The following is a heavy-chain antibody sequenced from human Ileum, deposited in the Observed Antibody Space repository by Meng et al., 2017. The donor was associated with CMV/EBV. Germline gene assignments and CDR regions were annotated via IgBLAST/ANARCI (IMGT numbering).Heavy chain of an antibody. V-gene: IGHV3-21*01. CDR2: ITTSSSYI. CDR1: GFTFITYT. CDR3: ARDLGDIVYDYYGMDV. J-gene: IGHJ6*02. D-gene: IGHD2-15*01. Sequence: GGSLRLSCAASGFTFITYTMNWVRQAPGKGLEWVSSITTSSSYIFSADSVKGRFTTSRHNAKNSLYLQMNSLRADDTAVYYCARDLGDIVYDYYGMDVWGQGTTVTVSS.